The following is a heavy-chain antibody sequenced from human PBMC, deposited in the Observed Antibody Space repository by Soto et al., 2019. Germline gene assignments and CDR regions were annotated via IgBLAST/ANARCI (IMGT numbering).Heavy chain of an antibody. J-gene: IGHJ5*02. CDR2: IYYSGST. Sequence: PSETLSLTCTVSGGSVSSDNYYWSWIRQPPGKGLEWIGYIYYSGSTNYNPSLKSRVTISVDTSKNQFSLNLNSVTAADTAVYYCARDEIAAAGYWFDPWGQGTLVTVSS. D-gene: IGHD6-13*01. CDR3: ARDEIAAAGYWFDP. V-gene: IGHV4-61*01. CDR1: GGSVSSDNYY.